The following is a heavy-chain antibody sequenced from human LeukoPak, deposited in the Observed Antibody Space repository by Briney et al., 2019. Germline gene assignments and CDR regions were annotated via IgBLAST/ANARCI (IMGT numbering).Heavy chain of an antibody. Sequence: GGSLRPSCVVSGFIASSNYMSWVRQAPGKGLEWISLIYSGGTTHYADSVMGRFTISRDNSKTTLFLQMNSLKAEDTAVYYCATGGRSGVALEQWGQGTLVTVSS. V-gene: IGHV3-53*01. D-gene: IGHD3-3*01. J-gene: IGHJ4*02. CDR1: GFIASSNY. CDR2: IYSGGTT. CDR3: ATGGRSGVALEQ.